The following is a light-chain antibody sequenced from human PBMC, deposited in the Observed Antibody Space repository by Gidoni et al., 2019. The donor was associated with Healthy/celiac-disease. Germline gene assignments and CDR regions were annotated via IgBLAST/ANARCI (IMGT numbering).Light chain of an antibody. Sequence: IVLTQSPATLSLSPGERATLPCRASQSVSSYLAWYQQKPGQAPRLLIYDASNRATGIPARFSGSGSGTDFTLTISSLEHEDFAVYYCQQRSNWPPRTFGQGTKLEIK. J-gene: IGKJ2*01. V-gene: IGKV3-11*01. CDR2: DAS. CDR3: QQRSNWPPRT. CDR1: QSVSSY.